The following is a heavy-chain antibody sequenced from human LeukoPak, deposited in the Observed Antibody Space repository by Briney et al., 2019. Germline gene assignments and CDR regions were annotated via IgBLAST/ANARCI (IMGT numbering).Heavy chain of an antibody. D-gene: IGHD6-13*01. CDR1: GGSFSGYY. J-gene: IGHJ4*02. CDR3: ARMKAAAAPFDY. V-gene: IGHV4-34*01. Sequence: SETLSLTCAVYGGSFSGYYWSWIRQPPGKGLEWIGEINHSGSTNYNPSLKSRVTISVDTSKNQFSLKLSSVTAADTAVYYCARMKAAAAPFDYWGQGTLVTVSS. CDR2: INHSGST.